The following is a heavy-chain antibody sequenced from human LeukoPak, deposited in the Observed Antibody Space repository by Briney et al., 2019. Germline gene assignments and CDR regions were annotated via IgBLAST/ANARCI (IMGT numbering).Heavy chain of an antibody. D-gene: IGHD3-10*01. J-gene: IGHJ4*02. Sequence: GRSLRLSCAASGFTFSSYGMHWVRQAPGKGLEWVAFIRYDGSNKYYADSVKGRFTISRDNSKNTLYLQMNSLRAEDTAVYYCAKAGGRGTDFDYWGQGTLVTVSS. V-gene: IGHV3-30*02. CDR1: GFTFSSYG. CDR2: IRYDGSNK. CDR3: AKAGGRGTDFDY.